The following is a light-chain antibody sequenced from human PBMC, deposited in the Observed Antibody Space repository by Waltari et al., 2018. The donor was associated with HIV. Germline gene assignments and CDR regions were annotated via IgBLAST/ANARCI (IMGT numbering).Light chain of an antibody. CDR2: QGS. V-gene: IGLV3-1*01. CDR1: TLGNRF. J-gene: IGLJ1*01. Sequence: DLSQPASVSVSPGQTATVTCSGDTLGNRFVCWYRQKSGQSPELINYQGSRRPSGISDRFAGSTSGNKATLTIRGTQSIDEGDYYCQAWDSNTFVFGSGTRVTVL. CDR3: QAWDSNTFV.